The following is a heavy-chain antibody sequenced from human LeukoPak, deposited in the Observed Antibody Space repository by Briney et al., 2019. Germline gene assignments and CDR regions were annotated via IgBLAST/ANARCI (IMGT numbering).Heavy chain of an antibody. J-gene: IGHJ3*02. Sequence: GASVKVSCKASGGTFSSYAISWVRQAPGQGLEWMGGIIPIFGTANYAQKLQGRVTITTDESTSTAYMELSSLRSEDTAVYYCARDLGGSSDAFDIWGQGTMVTVSS. D-gene: IGHD1-26*01. CDR3: ARDLGGSSDAFDI. CDR1: GGTFSSYA. V-gene: IGHV1-69*05. CDR2: IIPIFGTA.